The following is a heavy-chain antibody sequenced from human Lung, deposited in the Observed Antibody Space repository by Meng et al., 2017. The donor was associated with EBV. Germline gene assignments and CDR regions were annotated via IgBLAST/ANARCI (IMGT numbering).Heavy chain of an antibody. CDR2: ISSSSSFI. CDR3: ARDSCGGDCYFAY. Sequence: EVTRVGSGGGLVKPGGSLRLSCAASGFTFSTYSMNWVRQAPGKGLEWVSSISSSSSFIYYADSVKGRFTISRDNAKNSLYLQMNSLRAEDTAVYYCARDSCGGDCYFAYWGQGTLVTV. D-gene: IGHD2-21*02. V-gene: IGHV3-21*01. J-gene: IGHJ4*02. CDR1: GFTFSTYS.